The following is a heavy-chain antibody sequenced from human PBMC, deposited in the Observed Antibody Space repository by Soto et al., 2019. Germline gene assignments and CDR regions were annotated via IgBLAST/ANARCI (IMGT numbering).Heavy chain of an antibody. CDR3: AKDLGGARYYYYGMDV. CDR2: ISWNSGSI. D-gene: IGHD2-21*01. J-gene: IGHJ6*02. CDR1: GFTFDDYA. Sequence: GGSLRLSCAAYGFTFDDYAMNWVRQPPGKGLEWVSGISWNSGSIGYADSVKGRFTISRDNAKNSLYLQMNSLRAEDTALYYCAKDLGGARYYYYGMDVWGQGTTVTVSS. V-gene: IGHV3-9*01.